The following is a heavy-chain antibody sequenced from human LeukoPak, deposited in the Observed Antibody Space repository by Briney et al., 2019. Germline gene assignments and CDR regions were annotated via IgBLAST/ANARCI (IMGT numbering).Heavy chain of an antibody. CDR2: IGSDGNNK. CDR3: ARDRFLSDAFDI. J-gene: IGHJ3*02. CDR1: GFTFSSYG. Sequence: PGGSLRLSCAASGFTFSSYGMHWVRQAPGKGLEWGTFIGSDGNNKYYADSVKGRFTISRDNAKNSLYLQMNSLRAEDAAVYYCARDRFLSDAFDIWGQGTMVTVSS. V-gene: IGHV3-33*08. D-gene: IGHD3-16*02.